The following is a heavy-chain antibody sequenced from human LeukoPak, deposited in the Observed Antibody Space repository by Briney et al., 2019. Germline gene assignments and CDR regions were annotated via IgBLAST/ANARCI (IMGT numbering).Heavy chain of an antibody. V-gene: IGHV3-74*01. D-gene: IGHD2-15*01. CDR2: INNDGSST. Sequence: GGSLRLSCAASGFTFSSYWMHWVRQAPGKGPVWVSRINNDGSSTTYADSVKGRFTISRDDAKNTLYLQMNSLRAEDTAVYYCVRGGESTWSWGQGTLVTVSS. CDR3: VRGGESTWS. J-gene: IGHJ5*02. CDR1: GFTFSSYW.